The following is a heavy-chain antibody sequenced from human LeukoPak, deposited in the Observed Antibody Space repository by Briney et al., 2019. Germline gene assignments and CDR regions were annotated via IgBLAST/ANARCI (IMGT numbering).Heavy chain of an antibody. CDR1: GFTVSSNY. Sequence: TGGSLRLSCAASGFTVSSNYMSWVRQAPGKGLEWVSVIYSGGSTYYADSVKGRFTISRGNSKNTLYLQMNSLRAEDTAVYYCAGASREFEDAFDIWGQGTMVTVSS. V-gene: IGHV3-66*01. CDR2: IYSGGST. D-gene: IGHD3-10*01. CDR3: AGASREFEDAFDI. J-gene: IGHJ3*02.